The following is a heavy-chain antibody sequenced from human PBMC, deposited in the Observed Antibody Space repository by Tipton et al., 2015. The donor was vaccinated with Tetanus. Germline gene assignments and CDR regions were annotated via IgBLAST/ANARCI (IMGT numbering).Heavy chain of an antibody. CDR2: IYFQGSP. J-gene: IGHJ5*02. Sequence: TLSLTCTVSGASISDKKYYWGWIRQAPGKGLEWIASIYFQGSPYYSPSLKSRLTIDVDTSQNLFSLRLTSVTAADTAVYYCARHLYGYWFDPWGQGALVTVPS. D-gene: IGHD2/OR15-2a*01. CDR3: ARHLYGYWFDP. CDR1: GASISDKKYY. V-gene: IGHV4-39*02.